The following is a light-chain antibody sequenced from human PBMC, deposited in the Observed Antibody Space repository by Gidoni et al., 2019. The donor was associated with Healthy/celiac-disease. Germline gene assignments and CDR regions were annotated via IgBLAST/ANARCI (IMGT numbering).Light chain of an antibody. Sequence: ELVLTQSPATLSWSTGERATLPCRASQRVSSYLAWYQQKPGQAPRLLIYDASNRATGIPARFSGSGSWTDFTLTISSLEPEDFAVYYCQQRSNWRGYTFXQXTKLEIK. CDR2: DAS. CDR1: QRVSSY. CDR3: QQRSNWRGYT. V-gene: IGKV3-11*01. J-gene: IGKJ2*01.